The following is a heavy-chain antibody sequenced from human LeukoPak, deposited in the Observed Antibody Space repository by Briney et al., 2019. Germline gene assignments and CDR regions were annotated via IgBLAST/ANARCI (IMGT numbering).Heavy chain of an antibody. D-gene: IGHD2-2*01. CDR1: GGSISSSNYY. CDR2: MYYSGST. V-gene: IGHV4-39*07. J-gene: IGHJ3*02. CDR3: ARDVSSFDAFDI. Sequence: SETLSLTCSVSGGSISSSNYYYCWIRQPPGKGLEWIGSMYYSGSTYYNPSLKSRVTISVDTSKNQLSLKLSSVTAADTAVYYCARDVSSFDAFDIWGQGTMVTVSS.